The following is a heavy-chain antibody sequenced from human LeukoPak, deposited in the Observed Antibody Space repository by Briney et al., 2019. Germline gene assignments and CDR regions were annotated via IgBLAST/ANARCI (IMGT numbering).Heavy chain of an antibody. CDR1: GGSISSYY. J-gene: IGHJ4*02. Sequence: SETLSLTXTVSGGSISSYYWSWIRQPPGKGLEWIGYIYYSGSTNYNPSLKSRVTISVDTSKNQFSLKLSSVTAADTAVYYCARGPPVDYWGQGTLVTVSS. CDR2: IYYSGST. V-gene: IGHV4-59*01. CDR3: ARGPPVDY.